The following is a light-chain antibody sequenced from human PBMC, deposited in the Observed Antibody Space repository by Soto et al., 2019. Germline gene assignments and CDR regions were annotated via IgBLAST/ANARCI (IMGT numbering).Light chain of an antibody. CDR2: DVS. CDR3: SSYTSSSTLGV. Sequence: QSALTQPASVSGSPGQSITISCTGTSSDVGGYNYVSWYQQHPGKAPKLMIYDVSNRPSGVSNRFSGSKSGNTASLTISGLQAEDEADYYCSSYTSSSTLGVFGTGTQLPVL. V-gene: IGLV2-14*01. J-gene: IGLJ1*01. CDR1: SSDVGGYNY.